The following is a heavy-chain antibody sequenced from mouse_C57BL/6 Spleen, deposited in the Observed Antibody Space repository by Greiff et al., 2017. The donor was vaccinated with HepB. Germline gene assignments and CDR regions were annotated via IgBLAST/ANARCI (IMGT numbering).Heavy chain of an antibody. CDR2: IDPSDSYT. CDR1: GYTFTSYW. CDR3: ATRYFDY. J-gene: IGHJ2*01. Sequence: QVQLQQPGAELVKPGASVKLSCKASGYTFTSYWMQWVKQRPGQGLEWIGEIDPSDSYTNYNQKFKGKATLTVDTSSSTAYMQLSSLTSEDSAVYYCATRYFDYWGQGTTLTVSS. V-gene: IGHV1-50*01.